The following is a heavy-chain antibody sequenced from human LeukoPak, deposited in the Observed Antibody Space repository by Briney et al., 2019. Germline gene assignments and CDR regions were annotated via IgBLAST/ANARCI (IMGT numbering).Heavy chain of an antibody. CDR1: GGSISSYY. CDR2: IYTSGST. J-gene: IGHJ6*02. Sequence: SETLSLTCTVSGGSISSYYWSWLRQPAGKGLEWIGRIYTSGSTNYNPSLKSRVTMSVDTSKNQFSLQLSSVTAADTAVYYCARAGGGYGHYYYYYVMDVWGQGTTVTVSS. D-gene: IGHD5-12*01. CDR3: ARAGGGYGHYYYYYVMDV. V-gene: IGHV4-4*07.